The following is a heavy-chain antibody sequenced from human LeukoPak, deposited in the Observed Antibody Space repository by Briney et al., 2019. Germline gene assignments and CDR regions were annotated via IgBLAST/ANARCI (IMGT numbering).Heavy chain of an antibody. V-gene: IGHV4-39*07. J-gene: IGHJ5*02. CDR1: GGSISSSSYY. CDR3: VRAGAYSSSWYRGVSWFDP. D-gene: IGHD6-13*01. CDR2: IYYSGST. Sequence: PETLSLTCTVSGGSISSSSYYWGWIRQPPGKGLEWIGSIYYSGSTNYNPSLKSRVTMSVDTSKNQFSLKLSSVTAADTAVYYCVRAGAYSSSWYRGVSWFDPWGQGTLVTVSS.